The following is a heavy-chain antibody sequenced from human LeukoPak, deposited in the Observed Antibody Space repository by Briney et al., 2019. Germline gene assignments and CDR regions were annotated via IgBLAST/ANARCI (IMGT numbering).Heavy chain of an antibody. J-gene: IGHJ4*02. D-gene: IGHD1-26*01. V-gene: IGHV3-30*18. CDR3: AKFSGSYPSPFDY. Sequence: GRSLRLSCAGSGFTFSNYGMHWVRQAPGKGPEWVAVISYDGTNKYYADSVKGRFTISRDNSKNTVYLQMNSLRAEDTAVYYCAKFSGSYPSPFDYRGQGTLVTVSS. CDR2: ISYDGTNK. CDR1: GFTFSNYG.